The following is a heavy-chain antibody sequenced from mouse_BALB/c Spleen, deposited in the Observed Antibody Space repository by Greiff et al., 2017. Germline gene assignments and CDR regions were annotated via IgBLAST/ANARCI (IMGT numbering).Heavy chain of an antibody. J-gene: IGHJ4*01. CDR3: ARANFYAMDY. CDR2: ISDGGSYT. CDR1: GFTFSVYY. V-gene: IGHV5-4*02. Sequence: EVHLVESGGGLVKPGGSLKLSCAASGFTFSVYYMYWVRQTPEKRLEWVATISDGGSYTYYPDSVKGRFTISRDNAKNNLYLQMSSLKSEDTAMYYCARANFYAMDYWGQGTSVTVSS. D-gene: IGHD4-1*01.